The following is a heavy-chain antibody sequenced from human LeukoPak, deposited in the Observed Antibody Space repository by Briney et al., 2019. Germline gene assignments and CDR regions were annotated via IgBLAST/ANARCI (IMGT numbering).Heavy chain of an antibody. D-gene: IGHD6-13*01. CDR1: GGSIRNYY. J-gene: IGHJ2*01. Sequence: SETLSLTCTVSGGSIRNYYWSWIRQPPGKGLEWIGYIYYSGSTNYNPSLKSRVTISVDTSRNQFSLKLSSVTAADTAVYYCARVYYSSSYDYWYFDLWGRGTLVTVSS. CDR2: IYYSGST. V-gene: IGHV4-59*01. CDR3: ARVYYSSSYDYWYFDL.